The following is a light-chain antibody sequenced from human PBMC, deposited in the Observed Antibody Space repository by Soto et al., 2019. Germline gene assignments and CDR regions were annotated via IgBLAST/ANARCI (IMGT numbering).Light chain of an antibody. V-gene: IGKV1-33*01. CDR3: QQYDNLPLT. J-gene: IGKJ4*01. CDR1: QDISNY. CDR2: DAS. Sequence: DIQMTQSPSSLSASVGDRVTITCQASQDISNYVNWYQQKPGKAPKLLIYDASNLETGVPSRFSGSGSGTDFTFTISSLQPEDIPTYYCQQYDNLPLTFGGGTKVEIK.